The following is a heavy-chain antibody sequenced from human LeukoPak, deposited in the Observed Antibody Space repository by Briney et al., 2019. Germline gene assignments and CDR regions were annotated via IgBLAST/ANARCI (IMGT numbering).Heavy chain of an antibody. J-gene: IGHJ4*02. CDR1: GLTFSNDA. V-gene: IGHV3-48*04. CDR3: ARDDYDSGGSY. CDR2: ISSSGKKI. D-gene: IGHD3-22*01. Sequence: PGGSLRLSCTASGLTFSNDAMNWVRQAPGRGLEWLSYISSSGKKIYYSDSVKGRFTISRDNARNSLYLQMTSLRAEDTAVYFCARDDYDSGGSYWGQGTLVTVSS.